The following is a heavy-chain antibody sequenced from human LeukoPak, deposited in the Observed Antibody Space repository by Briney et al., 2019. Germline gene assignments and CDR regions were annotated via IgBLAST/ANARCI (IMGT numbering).Heavy chain of an antibody. Sequence: SVKVSCKASGYTFTGYYMHWVRQAPGQGLEWMGWINPNSGGTNYAQKFQGRVTMTRDTSISAAYMELSRLRSDDTAVYYCARAELGTDAFDIWGQGTMVTVSS. D-gene: IGHD7-27*01. CDR2: INPNSGGT. CDR3: ARAELGTDAFDI. CDR1: GYTFTGYY. J-gene: IGHJ3*02. V-gene: IGHV1-2*02.